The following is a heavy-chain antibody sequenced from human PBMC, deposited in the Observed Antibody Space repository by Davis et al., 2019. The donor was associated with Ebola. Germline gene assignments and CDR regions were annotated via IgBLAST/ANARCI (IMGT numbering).Heavy chain of an antibody. CDR3: ARALHDEVLDY. D-gene: IGHD1-1*01. CDR1: GFTFSNHA. J-gene: IGHJ4*02. V-gene: IGHV3-30*04. Sequence: PGGSLRLSCVASGFTFSNHAMHWVLQAPGKGLEWVAVTSHNDRERFYGESVQGRFTISRDNSENVLYLQKDSQKPDDTAIYFCARALHDEVLDYWGQGTPVTVSS. CDR2: TSHNDRER.